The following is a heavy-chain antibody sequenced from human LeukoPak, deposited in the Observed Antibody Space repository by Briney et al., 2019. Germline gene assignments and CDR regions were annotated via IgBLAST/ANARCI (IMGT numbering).Heavy chain of an antibody. CDR3: ARDSSPYYYGSGSHDY. Sequence: PGGSPRLSCAASGFTFSSYAMHWVRQAPGKGLEWVAVISYDGSNKYYADSVKGRFTISRDNSKNTLYLQMNSLRAEDTAVYYCARDSSPYYYGSGSHDYWGQGTLVTVSS. J-gene: IGHJ4*02. D-gene: IGHD3-10*01. CDR2: ISYDGSNK. V-gene: IGHV3-30*04. CDR1: GFTFSSYA.